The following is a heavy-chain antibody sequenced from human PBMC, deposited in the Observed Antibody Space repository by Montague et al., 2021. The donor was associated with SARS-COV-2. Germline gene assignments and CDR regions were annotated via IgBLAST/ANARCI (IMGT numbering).Heavy chain of an antibody. Sequence: YLRLSCAASGFPFRSYWMHWVRQVPGRGLVWVSRIRPDGTSTHYAASVKGRFVISRDNAKNTLSLEMTNLRVDDTAIYYCVRPLWFGDSDYYFDSWGQGTLVSVSS. V-gene: IGHV3-74*01. CDR3: VRPLWFGDSDYYFDS. CDR1: GFPFRSYW. CDR2: IRPDGTST. D-gene: IGHD3-10*01. J-gene: IGHJ4*02.